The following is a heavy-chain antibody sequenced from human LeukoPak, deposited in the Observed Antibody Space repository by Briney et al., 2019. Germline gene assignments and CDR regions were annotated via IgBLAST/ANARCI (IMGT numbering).Heavy chain of an antibody. Sequence: SETLSLTCAVYGGSFSGYYWSWIRQPPGKGLEWIGEINHSGSTSYNPSLKSRVTISVDTSKNQFSLKLSSVTAADTAVYYCARGKYYDFWSGYYDYYYYGMDVWGQGTTVTVSS. J-gene: IGHJ6*02. D-gene: IGHD3-3*01. CDR1: GGSFSGYY. CDR2: INHSGST. CDR3: ARGKYYDFWSGYYDYYYYGMDV. V-gene: IGHV4-34*01.